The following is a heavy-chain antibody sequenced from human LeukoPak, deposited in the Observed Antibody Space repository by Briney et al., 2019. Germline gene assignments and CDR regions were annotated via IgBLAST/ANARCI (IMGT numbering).Heavy chain of an antibody. J-gene: IGHJ4*02. Sequence: PSQSLSLTCSVSGGSISSGDYYWSWIRQPPGKGLEWIGYIYNSGNTNYNPSLKSRVTISVDTSKNQFSLNLRSVTAADTAVYYCTRSDYSTYFNYWGPGTLVTVSS. CDR1: GGSISSGDYY. CDR2: IYNSGNT. CDR3: TRSDYSTYFNY. D-gene: IGHD2-15*01. V-gene: IGHV4-30-4*01.